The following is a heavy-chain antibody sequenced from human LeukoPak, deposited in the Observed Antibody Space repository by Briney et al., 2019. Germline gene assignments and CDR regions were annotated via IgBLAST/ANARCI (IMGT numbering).Heavy chain of an antibody. CDR1: EFTFRSHA. CDR2: LKGDGSEA. V-gene: IGHV3-74*01. Sequence: GSLRLSCSASEFTFRSHAMHWVRQAPGEGLVWVSRLKGDGSEASYAASVKGRFTISTDNAKNTLYLQMSSLRAEDTAVYYCARGGFTGPVTAYLDYWGQGAPVTVSS. J-gene: IGHJ4*02. D-gene: IGHD5-12*01. CDR3: ARGGFTGPVTAYLDY.